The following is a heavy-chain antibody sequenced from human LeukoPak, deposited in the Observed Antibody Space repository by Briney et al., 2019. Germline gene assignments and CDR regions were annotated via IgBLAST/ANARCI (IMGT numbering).Heavy chain of an antibody. Sequence: PSETLSLTCSVPGASVNSGRFYWTWIRQSPGKGLEWLGFVYSSGKTDYNPSLKSRLTMSTDASQNQFSLTLTSVTRADTTIYYCSRVDVAATIFFDYWGQGALVTVSA. D-gene: IGHD5-24*01. J-gene: IGHJ4*02. CDR2: VYSSGKT. CDR1: GASVNSGRFY. V-gene: IGHV4-61*01. CDR3: SRVDVAATIFFDY.